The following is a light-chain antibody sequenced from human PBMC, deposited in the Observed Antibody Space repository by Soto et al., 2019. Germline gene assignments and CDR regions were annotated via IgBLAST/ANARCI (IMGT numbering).Light chain of an antibody. Sequence: ALNQPASVSGSPGQSITLSCTGNNSDVGNYNLVSWYQQHPGKAPQLMIYEVSKRPSGVSSRFSGSKSGNTASLTISGLQAEDEADYYCYSFAGGDTYYVFGTGTKVTV. CDR2: EVS. CDR3: YSFAGGDTYYV. V-gene: IGLV2-23*02. CDR1: NSDVGNYNL. J-gene: IGLJ1*01.